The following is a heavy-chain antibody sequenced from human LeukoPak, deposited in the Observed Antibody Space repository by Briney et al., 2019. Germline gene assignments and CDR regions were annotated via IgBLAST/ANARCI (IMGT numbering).Heavy chain of an antibody. D-gene: IGHD3-10*01. V-gene: IGHV3-23*01. CDR1: GFTFSSYA. CDR2: ISGSGGST. Sequence: PGGSLRLSCAASGFTFSSYATSWVRQAPGKGLEWVSAISGSGGSTYYADSVKGRFTISRDNSKNTLYLQMNSLRAEDTAVYYCAKDRGLWFGDFYFDYWGQGTLVTVSS. J-gene: IGHJ4*02. CDR3: AKDRGLWFGDFYFDY.